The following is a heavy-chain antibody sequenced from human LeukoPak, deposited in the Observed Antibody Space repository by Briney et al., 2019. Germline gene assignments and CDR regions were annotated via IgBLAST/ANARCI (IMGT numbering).Heavy chain of an antibody. J-gene: IGHJ4*02. D-gene: IGHD1-26*01. V-gene: IGHV1-2*02. CDR3: ARDRYSGSYYFDY. Sequence: ASVKVSCKASGYTFTSYGISWVRQAPGQGLEWMGWINPNSGGTNYAQKFQGRVTMTRDTSISTAYMELSRLRSDDTAVYYCARDRYSGSYYFDYWGQGTLVTVSS. CDR1: GYTFTSYG. CDR2: INPNSGGT.